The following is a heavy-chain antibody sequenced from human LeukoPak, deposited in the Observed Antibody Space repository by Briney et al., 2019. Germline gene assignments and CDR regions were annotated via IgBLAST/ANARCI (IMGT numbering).Heavy chain of an antibody. V-gene: IGHV1-46*01. CDR1: GYTFTSYY. CDR3: ERWGYCSGGSCSSNGAFDI. Sequence: ASVKVSCKASGYTFTSYYMHWVRQAPGQGLEWMGIINPSGGSTSYAQKFQGRVTTTRDTSTNTVYMELSSVRSEDTAVYYCERWGYCSGGSCSSNGAFDIWGQGTMVTVSS. D-gene: IGHD2-15*01. J-gene: IGHJ3*02. CDR2: INPSGGST.